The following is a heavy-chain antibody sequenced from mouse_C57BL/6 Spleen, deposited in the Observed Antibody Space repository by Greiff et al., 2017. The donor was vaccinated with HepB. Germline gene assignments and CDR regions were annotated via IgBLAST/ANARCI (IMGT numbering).Heavy chain of an antibody. Sequence: QVQLQQPGAELVRPGSSVKLSCKASGYTFTSYWMHWVKQRPIQGLEWIGNIDPSDSETHYNQKFKDKATLTVDKSSITAYMQLSSLTSEDSAVYYCARSHYGYDGGYAMDYWGQGTSVTVSS. CDR2: IDPSDSET. D-gene: IGHD2-2*01. J-gene: IGHJ4*01. V-gene: IGHV1-52*01. CDR1: GYTFTSYW. CDR3: ARSHYGYDGGYAMDY.